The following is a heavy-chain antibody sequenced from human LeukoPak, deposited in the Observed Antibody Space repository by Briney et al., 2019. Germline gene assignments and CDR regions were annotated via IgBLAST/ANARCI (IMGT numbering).Heavy chain of an antibody. CDR2: IVGGGGST. CDR3: AKVRLSTGWAYNDY. D-gene: IGHD6-19*01. CDR1: GFTFSGYA. V-gene: IGHV3-23*01. J-gene: IGHJ4*02. Sequence: GGSLRLSCAASGFTFSGYAMSWVRQAPGKGLEWVSAIVGGGGSTFYADSVKGRFTISRDNSKNTVFLQMNSLRAEDTAVYFCAKVRLSTGWAYNDYWGQGTLVTVSS.